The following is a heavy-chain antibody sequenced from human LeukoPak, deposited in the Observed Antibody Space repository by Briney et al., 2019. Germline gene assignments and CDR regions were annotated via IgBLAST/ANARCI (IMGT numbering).Heavy chain of an antibody. CDR3: AKDPYGSGYNCFDP. Sequence: PGRSLRLSCAASGFTFSSYGMHWVRQAPGKGLEWVAVISYDGSNKYYADSVKGRFTISRDNSKNTLYLQMNSLRAEDTAVYYCAKDPYGSGYNCFDPWGQGTLVTVSS. J-gene: IGHJ5*02. CDR1: GFTFSSYG. V-gene: IGHV3-30*18. D-gene: IGHD3-10*01. CDR2: ISYDGSNK.